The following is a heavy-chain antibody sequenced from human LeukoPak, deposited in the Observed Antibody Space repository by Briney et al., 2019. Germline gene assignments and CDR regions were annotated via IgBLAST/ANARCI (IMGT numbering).Heavy chain of an antibody. Sequence: GGSLRLSCAASGFTFSSYGMHWVRQAPGKGLEWAAVIWYDGSNKYYADSVKGRFTISRDNSKNTLYLQMNSLRAEDTAVYYCARDRNVLTGTTRFDYWGQGTLVTVSS. D-gene: IGHD1-20*01. CDR3: ARDRNVLTGTTRFDY. V-gene: IGHV3-33*01. J-gene: IGHJ4*02. CDR2: IWYDGSNK. CDR1: GFTFSSYG.